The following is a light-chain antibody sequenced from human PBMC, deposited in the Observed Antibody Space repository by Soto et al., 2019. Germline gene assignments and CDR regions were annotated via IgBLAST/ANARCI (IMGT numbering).Light chain of an antibody. CDR3: QQYSSWYT. V-gene: IGKV3D-15*01. Sequence: VVLTQSPATLSVSPGERVTLSCRASQTSRDNYLAWYQQKPGQAPRLLIYGASGRATGIPDRFSGSGSGTEFTLTISSLQSGDLAVYYCQQYSSWYTFGQGTKLEIK. J-gene: IGKJ2*01. CDR1: QTSRDNY. CDR2: GAS.